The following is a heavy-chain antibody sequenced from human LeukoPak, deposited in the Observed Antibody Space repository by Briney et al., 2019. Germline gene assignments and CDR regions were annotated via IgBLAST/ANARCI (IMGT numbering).Heavy chain of an antibody. CDR3: ARDRLRWPKIDY. V-gene: IGHV4-39*07. CDR1: GGSISSSDYY. CDR2: IYYSVTT. J-gene: IGHJ4*02. Sequence: SETLSLTCTVSGGSISSSDYYWGWIRQPPGKGLEWIGSIYYSVTTYYNPSLKSRVTISVDTSKNQFSLKLSSVTAADTAVYYCARDRLRWPKIDYWGQGTQVTVSS. D-gene: IGHD4-23*01.